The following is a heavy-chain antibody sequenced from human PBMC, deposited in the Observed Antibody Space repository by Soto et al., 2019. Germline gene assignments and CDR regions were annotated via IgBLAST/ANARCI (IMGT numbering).Heavy chain of an antibody. CDR1: GGSVSSGRYY. CDR2: IYYTGST. Sequence: QVQLQESGPGLVKPSETLSLTCTVSGGSVSSGRYYWSWIRQPPGRGLEWIGYIYYTGSTNYNASLESRITISIDTSKNQFSLKLNSVTAADTAVYYCAREGAYNQDSSGYELDYWGQGTLVIVSS. CDR3: AREGAYNQDSSGYELDY. V-gene: IGHV4-61*01. D-gene: IGHD3-22*01. J-gene: IGHJ4*02.